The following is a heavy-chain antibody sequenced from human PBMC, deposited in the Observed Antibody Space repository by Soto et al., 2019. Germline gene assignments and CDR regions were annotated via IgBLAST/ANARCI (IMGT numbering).Heavy chain of an antibody. D-gene: IGHD1-26*01. Sequence: SETLSLTCTVSAGSISSSRYYWCWIRQPPGKGLEWIGSIYYSGSTYYNPSLKSRVTISVDTSKNQFSLKLSSVTAADTAVYYCARHWELLRHFFAYWGRRTLVTGSS. CDR3: ARHWELLRHFFAY. J-gene: IGHJ4*02. V-gene: IGHV4-39*01. CDR2: IYYSGST. CDR1: AGSISSSRYY.